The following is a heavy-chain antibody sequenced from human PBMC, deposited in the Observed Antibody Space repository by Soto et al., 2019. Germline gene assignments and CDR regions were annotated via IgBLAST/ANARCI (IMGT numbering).Heavy chain of an antibody. V-gene: IGHV3-49*04. CDR3: TGGGALLAGDPHYWYFDL. CDR2: IRSKAYGGTT. CDR1: GFTFGDYD. D-gene: IGHD7-27*01. J-gene: IGHJ2*01. Sequence: GGSLRLSCTASGFTFGDYDMSRVRQAPGKGLEWVGFIRSKAYGGTTEYATSVKGRFTSSRDDSKSIAYLQMNSLKTEDAAVYYCTGGGALLAGDPHYWYFDLWGRGTRVTVSS.